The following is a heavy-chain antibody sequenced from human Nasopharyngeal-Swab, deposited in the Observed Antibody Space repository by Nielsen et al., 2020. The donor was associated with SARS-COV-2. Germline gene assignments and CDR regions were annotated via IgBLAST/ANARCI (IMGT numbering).Heavy chain of an antibody. J-gene: IGHJ6*03. CDR3: ARTGREYCSSTSCYSYYYYYMDV. D-gene: IGHD2-2*01. Sequence: SETLSLTCTVSGGSISSYYWSWIRQPSGKGLEWIGYIYYSGSTNYNPSLKSRVTISVDTSKNQFSLKLSSVTAADTAVYYCARTGREYCSSTSCYSYYYYYMDVWGKGTTVTVSS. CDR1: GGSISSYY. CDR2: IYYSGST. V-gene: IGHV4-59*01.